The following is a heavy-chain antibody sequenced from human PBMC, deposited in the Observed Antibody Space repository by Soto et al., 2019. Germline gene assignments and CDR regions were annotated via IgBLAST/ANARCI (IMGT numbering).Heavy chain of an antibody. D-gene: IGHD3-22*01. J-gene: IGHJ4*02. CDR3: VSGYYYSPFDY. V-gene: IGHV4-59*01. CDR2: IYYSGST. CDR1: GGAISIYY. Sequence: SETLSLTCTVSGGAISIYYWSWIRHPPGKGLEWIGYIYYSGSTNYNPSLRSRVTISVDTSKNQFSLKLSSVTAADTAVYYCVSGYYYSPFDYWGQGTLVTVSS.